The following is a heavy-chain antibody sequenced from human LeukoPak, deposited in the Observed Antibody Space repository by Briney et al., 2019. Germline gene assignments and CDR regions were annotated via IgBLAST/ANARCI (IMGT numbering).Heavy chain of an antibody. CDR3: ARDFGVVVPAAIDWFDP. CDR2: IYTSGST. V-gene: IGHV4-4*07. D-gene: IGHD2-2*01. J-gene: IGHJ5*02. CDR1: GGFISSYY. Sequence: SETLSLTCTVSGGFISSYYWSWIRQPAGKGLEWIGRIYTSGSTNYNPSLKSRVTMSVDTSKNQFSLKLSSVTAADTAVYYCARDFGVVVPAAIDWFDPWGQGTLVTVSS.